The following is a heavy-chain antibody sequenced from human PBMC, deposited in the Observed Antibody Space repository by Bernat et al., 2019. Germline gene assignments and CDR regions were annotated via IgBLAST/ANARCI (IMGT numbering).Heavy chain of an antibody. CDR2: IKSKTDGGTT. V-gene: IGHV3-15*01. J-gene: IGHJ3*02. Sequence: VQLVESGGGLVKPGGSLRLSCAASGFTFSNAWMSWVRQAPGKGLEWVGRIKSKTDGGTTDYAAPVKGRFTISRDDSKNTLYLQMNSLKTEDTAVYYCTTRFRELRDDAFDIWGQGTMVTVSS. CDR3: TTRFRELRDDAFDI. CDR1: GFTFSNAW. D-gene: IGHD3-10*01.